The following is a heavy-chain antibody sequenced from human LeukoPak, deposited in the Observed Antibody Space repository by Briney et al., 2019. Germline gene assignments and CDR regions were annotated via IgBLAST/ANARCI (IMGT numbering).Heavy chain of an antibody. CDR2: IYYSGST. J-gene: IGHJ6*03. D-gene: IGHD6-6*01. V-gene: IGHV4-59*01. CDR3: ARGSRSSSSGHFYYQYYMDV. Sequence: SETLSLTCTVSGGSISSYYWNWIRQPPGKGLEWIGFIYYSGSTNSGSTKYNPFLESRVTISVDMSKKQLSLEQSSVTAADTAVYYCARGSRSSSSGHFYYQYYMDVWGKGTTVTVSS. CDR1: GGSISSYY.